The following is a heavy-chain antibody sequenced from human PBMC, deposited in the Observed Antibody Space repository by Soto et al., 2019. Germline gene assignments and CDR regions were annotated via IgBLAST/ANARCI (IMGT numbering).Heavy chain of an antibody. J-gene: IGHJ5*02. CDR1: GGSISSGGYY. CDR3: ARETYGAYVGYFDP. CDR2: IFYSGST. V-gene: IGHV4-31*03. Sequence: SETLSLTCTVSGGSISSGGYYWSWIRQHPGKGLEWIGYIFYSGSTFYNPSLKSRVAISVDTSKNQFSLKVRSVTAADTAVYYCARETYGAYVGYFDPWGQGIQVTIS. D-gene: IGHD3-16*01.